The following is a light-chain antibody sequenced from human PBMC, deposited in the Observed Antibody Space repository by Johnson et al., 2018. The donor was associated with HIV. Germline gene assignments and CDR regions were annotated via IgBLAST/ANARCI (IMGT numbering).Light chain of an antibody. CDR2: ENN. Sequence: QPVLTQPPSVSAAPGQKVTISCSGGTSNIGNNYVSWYQHLPGTAPKLLIYENNKRRSGIPDRFSGAKSGTSATLAITGLRTGDEGDYYCAIWSGSLNIGTGTKVTVL. CDR1: TSNIGNNY. V-gene: IGLV1-51*02. CDR3: AIWSGSLN. J-gene: IGLJ1*01.